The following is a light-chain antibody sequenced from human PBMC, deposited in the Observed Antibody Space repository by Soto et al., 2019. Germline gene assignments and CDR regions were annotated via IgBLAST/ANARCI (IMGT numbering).Light chain of an antibody. Sequence: IVLTQSPGTLSLSPGKRATLSCRASQSISSSYLAWYQQRPGQAPRLLISGASIRAPGIPDRFSGSGSGTDFTLTISRLEPEDFAVYYCQQFSSYPLTFGGGTKVDIK. V-gene: IGKV3-20*01. CDR2: GAS. CDR1: QSISSSY. CDR3: QQFSSYPLT. J-gene: IGKJ4*01.